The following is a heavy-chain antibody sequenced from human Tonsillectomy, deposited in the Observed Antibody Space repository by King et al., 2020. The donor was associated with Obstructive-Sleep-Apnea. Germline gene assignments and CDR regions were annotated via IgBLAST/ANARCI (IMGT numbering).Heavy chain of an antibody. CDR3: VSLTEEEAIIDY. V-gene: IGHV4-30-4*01. J-gene: IGHJ4*02. Sequence: QLQESGPGLVKPSQTLSLTCTVSGGSISSGDYYWSWIRQPPGKGLEWIGYIDYSGTTYYNPSLKSRITMSVDTSKNQFSLKLNSVTAADTAVYYCVSLTEEEAIIDYWGQGTLVTVSS. CDR2: IDYSGTT. CDR1: GGSISSGDYY. D-gene: IGHD7-27*01.